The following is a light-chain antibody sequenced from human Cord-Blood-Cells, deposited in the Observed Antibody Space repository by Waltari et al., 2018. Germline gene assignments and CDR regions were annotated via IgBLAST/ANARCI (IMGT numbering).Light chain of an antibody. CDR3: SSYTSSSTLWV. CDR1: SSEVGGYNY. CDR2: EVS. J-gene: IGLJ1*01. Sequence: QSALTQPASVSGSPGQSITISCTGTSSEVGGYNYVSWYQQHPGKAPKLMIYEVSNRPSGVSNRFSGSKSGNTASLTISGLQAEDEADYYCSSYTSSSTLWVFGTGTKVTVL. V-gene: IGLV2-14*01.